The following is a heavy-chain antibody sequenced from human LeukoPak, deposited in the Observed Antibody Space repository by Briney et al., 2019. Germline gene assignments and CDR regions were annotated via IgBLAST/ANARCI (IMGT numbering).Heavy chain of an antibody. J-gene: IGHJ6*02. CDR2: ISAYNGNT. V-gene: IGHV1-18*01. D-gene: IGHD1-26*01. CDR3: ARSGSHYFYHYGLDV. CDR1: GGTFSSYA. Sequence: VASVKVSCKASGGTFSSYAISWVRQAPGQGLEWMGWISAYNGNTNYAQKFQDRVTMTTDTSTSTAFMELRSLRSDDTAVFYCARSGSHYFYHYGLDVWGQGTTVIVSS.